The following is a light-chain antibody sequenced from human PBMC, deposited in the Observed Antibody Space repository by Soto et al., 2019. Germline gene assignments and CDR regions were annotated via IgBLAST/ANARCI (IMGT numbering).Light chain of an antibody. Sequence: SVLTQPPSASGSPGQSVTISCTGTSSGVGAYNYVSWYQHHPGKAPKLLVYEVNKRPSGVPDHFSGSKSGNTASLTVSGLQAEDEADYYCSSYAGSSNVFGTGTKVTVL. CDR2: EVN. CDR1: SSGVGAYNY. V-gene: IGLV2-8*01. CDR3: SSYAGSSNV. J-gene: IGLJ1*01.